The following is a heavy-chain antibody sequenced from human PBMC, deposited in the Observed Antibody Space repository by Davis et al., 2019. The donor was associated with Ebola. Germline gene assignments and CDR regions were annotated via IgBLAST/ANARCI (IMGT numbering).Heavy chain of an antibody. Sequence: ASVKVSCKASGYTFNLYGISWVRQAPGQGLEWMGWINTNTGNPTYAQGFTGRFVFSLDTSVSTAYLQISSLKAEDTAVYYCARDHSIVGATRDYWGQGTLVTVSS. V-gene: IGHV7-4-1*02. J-gene: IGHJ4*02. D-gene: IGHD1-26*01. CDR1: GYTFNLYG. CDR2: INTNTGNP. CDR3: ARDHSIVGATRDY.